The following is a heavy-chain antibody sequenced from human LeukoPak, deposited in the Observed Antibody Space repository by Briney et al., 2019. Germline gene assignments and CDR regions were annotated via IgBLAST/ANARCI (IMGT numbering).Heavy chain of an antibody. Sequence: GGSLRLSCAASGFTFSSYWMSWVRQAPGKGLEWVANIKQDGSEKYYVDSVKGRFTISRDNAKNSLYLQMNSLRAEDTAVYYCAKEKGEYYDILTGSLYYFDYWGQGTLVTVSS. CDR2: IKQDGSEK. D-gene: IGHD3-9*01. J-gene: IGHJ4*02. V-gene: IGHV3-7*01. CDR3: AKEKGEYYDILTGSLYYFDY. CDR1: GFTFSSYW.